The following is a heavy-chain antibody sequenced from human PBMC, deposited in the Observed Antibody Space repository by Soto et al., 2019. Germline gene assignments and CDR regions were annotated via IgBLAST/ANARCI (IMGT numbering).Heavy chain of an antibody. Sequence: SETLSLTCTFSCDSIISADYYWSWIRQTPGKGLEWIGHIFYSGTTYYNPSLKSRLTISVDTSKNHFSLRLTSVTAADTAVYYCARDLWVEPELYYYGMDVWGQGTTVTVS. CDR2: IFYSGTT. D-gene: IGHD1-1*01. CDR1: CDSIISADYY. J-gene: IGHJ6*02. V-gene: IGHV4-30-4*01. CDR3: ARDLWVEPELYYYGMDV.